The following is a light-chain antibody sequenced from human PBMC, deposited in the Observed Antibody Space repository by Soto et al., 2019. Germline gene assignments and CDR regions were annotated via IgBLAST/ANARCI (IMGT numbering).Light chain of an antibody. CDR3: QVWDSTNDHFV. Sequence: SVSVAPGQTARITCGGNNIGRKSVHWYQQKPGQAPVLAVFDDSDRPSGIPERFSGSNSGNTATLTISSVEAGDEADYFCQVWDSTNDHFVFGTGTKVTVL. CDR2: DDS. J-gene: IGLJ1*01. V-gene: IGLV3-21*02. CDR1: NIGRKS.